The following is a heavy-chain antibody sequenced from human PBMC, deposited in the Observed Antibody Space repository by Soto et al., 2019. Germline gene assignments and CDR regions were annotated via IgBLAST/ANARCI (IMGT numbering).Heavy chain of an antibody. V-gene: IGHV1-2*04. Sequence: ASVEVSCKASGYTFTGYYMHWVRQAPGQGLEWMGWINPNSGGTNYAQKFQGWVTMTRDTSISTAYMELSRLRSDDTAVYYCAPGQTSKGGSAFDIWGHGTMVTVSS. CDR2: INPNSGGT. J-gene: IGHJ3*02. CDR1: GYTFTGYY. D-gene: IGHD1-26*01. CDR3: APGQTSKGGSAFDI.